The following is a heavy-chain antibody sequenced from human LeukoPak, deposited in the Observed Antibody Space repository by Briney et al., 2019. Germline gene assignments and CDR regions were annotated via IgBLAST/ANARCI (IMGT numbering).Heavy chain of an antibody. CDR1: GFAFSTYY. Sequence: PGGSLTLSCAASGFAFSTYYMTWVRQAPGKGLEWVSSISETGTYRYYADSLKGRFTISRDNAKNSLYLQMNSLSAEHTAVYYCARVYGGFESHFDFWGQGTLVTVSS. V-gene: IGHV3-21*01. CDR3: ARVYGGFESHFDF. J-gene: IGHJ4*02. CDR2: ISETGTYR. D-gene: IGHD5-12*01.